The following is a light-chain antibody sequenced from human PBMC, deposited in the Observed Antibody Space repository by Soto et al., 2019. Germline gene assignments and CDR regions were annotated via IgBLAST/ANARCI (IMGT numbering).Light chain of an antibody. CDR3: CSYAGRGV. J-gene: IGLJ2*01. Sequence: SVLTQPASVSGSPGQSITISCTGTSSDVGSYNLVSWYQQHPGKAPKLMIYEGSKRPSGVSNRFSGSKSGNTASLTISGLQAEDEADYYCCSYAGRGVFGGGTKVTVL. CDR2: EGS. CDR1: SSDVGSYNL. V-gene: IGLV2-23*01.